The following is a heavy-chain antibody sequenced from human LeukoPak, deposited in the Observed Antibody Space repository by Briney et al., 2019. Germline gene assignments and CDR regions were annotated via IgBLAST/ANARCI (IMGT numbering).Heavy chain of an antibody. CDR2: IYYSGST. Sequence: TSETLSLTCTVSGGSISSGGYYWSWIRQHPGKGLEWIGYIYYSGSTYYNPSLKSRVTISVDTSKNQFSLKLSSVTAADTAVYYCARDTSWGGPVYAIQRLEAFDIWGQGTMVTVSS. D-gene: IGHD2-8*01. CDR3: ARDTSWGGPVYAIQRLEAFDI. CDR1: GGSISSGGYY. V-gene: IGHV4-31*03. J-gene: IGHJ3*02.